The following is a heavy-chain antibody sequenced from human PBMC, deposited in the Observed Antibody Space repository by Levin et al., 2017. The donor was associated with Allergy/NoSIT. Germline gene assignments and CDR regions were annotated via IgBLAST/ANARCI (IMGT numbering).Heavy chain of an antibody. CDR3: ASLYGDTPGAFDI. V-gene: IGHV4-34*01. J-gene: IGHJ3*02. Sequence: PSETLSLTCAVYGGSFSGYYWSWIRQPPGKGLEWIGEINHSGSTNYNPSLKSRVTISVDTSKNQFSLKLSSVTAADTAVYYCASLYGDTPGAFDIWGQGTMVTVSS. D-gene: IGHD4-17*01. CDR1: GGSFSGYY. CDR2: INHSGST.